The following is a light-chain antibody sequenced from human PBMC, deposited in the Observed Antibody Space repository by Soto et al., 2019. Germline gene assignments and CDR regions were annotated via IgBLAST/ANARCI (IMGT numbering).Light chain of an antibody. CDR1: QGISSW. J-gene: IGKJ1*01. V-gene: IGKV1-12*02. Sequence: DIQMTQSPSSVSASVGDRVTITCRASQGISSWVAWYQQKPGKAPKLLIYAASSLQSGVPSRFSCNGSGTDFTLTISSLPPADFATYSCQQANSFPWTFGQGTKVEIK. CDR3: QQANSFPWT. CDR2: AAS.